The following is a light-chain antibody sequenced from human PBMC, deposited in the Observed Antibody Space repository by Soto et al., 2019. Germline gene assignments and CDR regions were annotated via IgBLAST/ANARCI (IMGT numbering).Light chain of an antibody. CDR1: QDIRGA. CDR2: AVS. J-gene: IGKJ5*01. V-gene: IGKV1-13*02. Sequence: AIQLTQSPSSLSASVGDRVTITCRASQDIRGALAWYQQKPGKAPKLLIYAVSSLESGVPSRFSGSGSGTDFTFTISSLQPEDFATYYCQQFNVYPITFGQGTRLEIK. CDR3: QQFNVYPIT.